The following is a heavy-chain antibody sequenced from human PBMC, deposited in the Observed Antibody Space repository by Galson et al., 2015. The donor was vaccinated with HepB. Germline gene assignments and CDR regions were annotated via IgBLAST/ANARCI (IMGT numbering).Heavy chain of an antibody. CDR2: FDPEDGET. CDR1: GYTLTELS. Sequence: SVKVSCKVSGYTLTELSMHWVRQAPGKGLEWMGGFDPEDGETIYAQKFQGRVTMTEDTSTDTAYMELSSLRSEDTAVYYCATMRGRYYYDSSNLGMDVWGQGTTVTVSS. V-gene: IGHV1-24*01. J-gene: IGHJ6*02. CDR3: ATMRGRYYYDSSNLGMDV. D-gene: IGHD3-22*01.